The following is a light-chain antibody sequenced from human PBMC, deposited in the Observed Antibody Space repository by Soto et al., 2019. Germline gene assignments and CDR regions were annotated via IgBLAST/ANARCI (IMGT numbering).Light chain of an antibody. CDR2: LEGSGSY. V-gene: IGLV4-60*03. Sequence: QAVVTQSSSASASLGSSVKLTCTLSSGHRSYIIAWHQQQPGKAPRYLMKLEGSGSYNKGSGVPDRFSGSSSGADRYLTMSNLQSEDEADYYCETWDSNIRVFGGETKVTVL. CDR3: ETWDSNIRV. J-gene: IGLJ2*01. CDR1: SGHRSYI.